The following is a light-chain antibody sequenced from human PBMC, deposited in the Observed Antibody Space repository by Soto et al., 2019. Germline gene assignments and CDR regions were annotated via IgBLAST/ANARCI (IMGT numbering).Light chain of an antibody. J-gene: IGKJ1*01. Sequence: ETVMTQSPATLSVSPGERVPLSCRASEGVGSSLAWYQQKPGQAPRVLINAASSRATGIPDRFSGSGSGTDFTLTISRLEPEDFAVYYCQQYGSSSWTFGQGTKVDI. CDR3: QQYGSSSWT. CDR1: EGVGSS. V-gene: IGKV3-20*01. CDR2: AAS.